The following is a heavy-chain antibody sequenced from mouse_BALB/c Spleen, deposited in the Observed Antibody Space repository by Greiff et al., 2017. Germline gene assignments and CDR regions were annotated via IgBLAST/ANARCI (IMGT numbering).Heavy chain of an antibody. CDR3: ARGGYYYGSSHDAMDY. CDR2: ISCYNGAT. CDR1: GYSFTGYY. J-gene: IGHJ4*01. V-gene: IGHV1S34*01. Sequence: LVKTGASVKISCTASGYSFTGYYMHWVKQSHGKSLEWIGYISCYNGATSYNQKFKGKATFTVDTSSSTAYMQFNSLTSEDSAVYYCARGGYYYGSSHDAMDYWGQGTSVTVSS. D-gene: IGHD1-1*01.